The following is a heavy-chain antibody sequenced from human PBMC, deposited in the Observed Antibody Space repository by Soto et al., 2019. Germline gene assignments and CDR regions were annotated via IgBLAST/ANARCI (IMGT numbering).Heavy chain of an antibody. D-gene: IGHD3-9*01. V-gene: IGHV4-39*01. CDR2: IYYSGNT. Sequence: QLQLQESGPGLVKPSETLSLTCTVSGCSISSSSYYWGWIRQPPGKGLEWIGNIYYSGNTYYNPSLKSRVTISIDTSKNQFSLKLNSVTAADTALYYCARGYDILTGPFDYWGQGTLVTVSS. CDR3: ARGYDILTGPFDY. CDR1: GCSISSSSYY. J-gene: IGHJ4*02.